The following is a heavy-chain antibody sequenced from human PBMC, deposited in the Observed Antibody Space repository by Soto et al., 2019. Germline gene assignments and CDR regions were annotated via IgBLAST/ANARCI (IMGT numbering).Heavy chain of an antibody. CDR1: GGSISSSSYY. CDR3: ARHATGTTAFDY. CDR2: IYYSGST. D-gene: IGHD1-1*01. Sequence: SETLSLTCTVSGGSISSSSYYWGWIRQPPGKGLEWIGSIYYSGSTYYNPSLKSRATISVDTSKNQFSLKLSSVTAADTAVYYCARHATGTTAFDYWGQGTLVTVS. J-gene: IGHJ4*02. V-gene: IGHV4-39*01.